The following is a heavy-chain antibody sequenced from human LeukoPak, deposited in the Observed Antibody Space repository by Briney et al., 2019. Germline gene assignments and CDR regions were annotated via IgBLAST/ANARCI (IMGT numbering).Heavy chain of an antibody. D-gene: IGHD2-8*01. CDR3: ARGLKFCTNGVCYDFDWFFQYYFDY. CDR2: LNANSGNT. CDR1: GYTFTSYD. J-gene: IGHJ4*02. V-gene: IGHV1-8*01. Sequence: ASVKVSCKASGYTFTSYDINWVRQATVQGLEWMGWLNANSGNTGYAQKFQGRVTMTRNTSISTAYMELSSLRSEDTAVYYCARGLKFCTNGVCYDFDWFFQYYFDYWGQGTLVTVSS.